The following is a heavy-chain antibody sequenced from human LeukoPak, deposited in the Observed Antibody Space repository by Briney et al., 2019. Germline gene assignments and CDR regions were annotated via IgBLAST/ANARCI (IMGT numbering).Heavy chain of an antibody. Sequence: GGSLRLSCTVSGFTVSSNSMSWVRQAAGKGLGWVSFIYSGGNTHYSDFVKVRFTIPRDNSTHTLYLQMHSLRAEDTAVYYCARRAGEYSHPYDYWGQGTLVTVSS. CDR3: ARRAGEYSHPYDY. CDR1: GFTVSSNS. D-gene: IGHD4-17*01. CDR2: IYSGGNT. J-gene: IGHJ4*02. V-gene: IGHV3-53*01.